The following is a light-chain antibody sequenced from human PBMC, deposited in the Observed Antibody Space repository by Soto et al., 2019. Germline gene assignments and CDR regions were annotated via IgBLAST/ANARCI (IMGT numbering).Light chain of an antibody. CDR2: RNN. V-gene: IGLV1-47*01. CDR3: ATWDDSLSNYV. CDR1: SSNIGSNY. Sequence: QSVLTQPPSASGTTGQRVTISCSGSSSNIGSNYVYWYQHLTGTAPKLLIYRNNQRPSGVPDRFSGSKSGTSASLAISGLRSEDEADYYCATWDDSLSNYVFGTGTQLTVL. J-gene: IGLJ1*01.